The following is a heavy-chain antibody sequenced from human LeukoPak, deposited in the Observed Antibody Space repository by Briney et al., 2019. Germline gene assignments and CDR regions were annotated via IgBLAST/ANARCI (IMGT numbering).Heavy chain of an antibody. CDR2: INPNSGGT. D-gene: IGHD3-10*01. CDR3: ATDYHGSGSYYWAVDY. CDR1: GYTFTGYY. J-gene: IGHJ4*02. Sequence: ASVKVSCKASGYTFTGYYMHWVRQAPGQGLEWMGWINPNSGGTNYAQKFQGRVTMTRDTSISTAYMELSRLRSDDTAVYYCATDYHGSGSYYWAVDYWGQGTLVTVSS. V-gene: IGHV1-2*02.